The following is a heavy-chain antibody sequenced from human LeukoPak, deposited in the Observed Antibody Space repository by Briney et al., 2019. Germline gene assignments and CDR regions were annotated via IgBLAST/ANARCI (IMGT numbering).Heavy chain of an antibody. J-gene: IGHJ4*02. CDR1: GFTFSNAW. V-gene: IGHV3-15*01. D-gene: IGHD2-2*01. CDR3: TTWTGGVVVTN. Sequence: PGGSLRLSCAASGFTFSNAWMSWVRQAPGKGLEWVGRIRSQSKGGTTDYAAPVKGRFTISRDDSKNTLYLRMNSLKTEDTAVYYCTTWTGGVVVTNWGQGTLVTVSS. CDR2: IRSQSKGGTT.